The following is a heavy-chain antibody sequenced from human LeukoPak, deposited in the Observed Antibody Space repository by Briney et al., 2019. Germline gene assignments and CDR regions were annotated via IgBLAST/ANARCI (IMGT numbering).Heavy chain of an antibody. V-gene: IGHV3-9*03. D-gene: IGHD3-22*01. CDR3: TKEVQRWHSYFYRPSYALDI. Sequence: QPGRSLRLSCAVSGFNFDDYAIHWVRQGPGKGLEWAAGISANGGFISYGESVKGRFTISRDNPRNSVFLQMNFLRAEDMAMYFCTKEVQRWHSYFYRPSYALDIWGQGTMVSVSS. CDR1: GFNFDDYA. CDR2: ISANGGFI. J-gene: IGHJ3*02.